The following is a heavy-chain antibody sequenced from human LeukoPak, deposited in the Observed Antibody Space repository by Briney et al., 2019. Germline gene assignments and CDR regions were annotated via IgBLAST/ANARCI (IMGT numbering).Heavy chain of an antibody. V-gene: IGHV3-21*01. Sequence: GGSLRLSCAASGFTFSSYSMNWVRQAPGKGLEWVSSISSSSIYIYYADSVKGRFTISRDNAKNSLYLQMNSLRAEDTAVYYCARTGLVPFDYWGQGTLVTVSS. J-gene: IGHJ4*02. D-gene: IGHD6-19*01. CDR3: ARTGLVPFDY. CDR2: ISSSSIYI. CDR1: GFTFSSYS.